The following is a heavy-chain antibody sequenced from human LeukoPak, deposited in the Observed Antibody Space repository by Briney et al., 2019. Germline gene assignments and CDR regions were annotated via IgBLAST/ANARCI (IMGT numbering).Heavy chain of an antibody. Sequence: SETLSLTCAVYGGSFSGYYWSWIRQPPGKGLEWIGEINHSGSTNYNPSLKSRVTISVDTSKNQSSLKLSSVTAADRAVYYCARGRGRWLQFLDYWGQGTLVTVSS. D-gene: IGHD5-24*01. CDR1: GGSFSGYY. J-gene: IGHJ4*02. CDR2: INHSGST. CDR3: ARGRGRWLQFLDY. V-gene: IGHV4-34*01.